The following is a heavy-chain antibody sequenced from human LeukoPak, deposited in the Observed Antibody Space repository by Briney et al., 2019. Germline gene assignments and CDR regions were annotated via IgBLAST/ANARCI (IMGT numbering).Heavy chain of an antibody. V-gene: IGHV3-21*01. J-gene: IGHJ4*02. CDR3: ATTRPTVTNY. CDR1: GFTFSSYS. Sequence: GGSLRLSCAAPGFTFSSYSMNWVRQAPGKGLEWVSSISSSSSYIYYADSVKGRFTISRDNAKNSLYLQMNSLRAEDTAVYYCATTRPTVTNYWGQGTLVTVSS. D-gene: IGHD4-17*01. CDR2: ISSSSSYI.